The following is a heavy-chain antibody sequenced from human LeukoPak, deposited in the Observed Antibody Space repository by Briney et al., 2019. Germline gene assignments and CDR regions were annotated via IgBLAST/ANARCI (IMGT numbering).Heavy chain of an antibody. Sequence: SVKVSCKASGGTFSSYAISWVRQAPGQGLEWMGRIIPIFGTANYAQKFQGRVTITTDESTSTAYMELSSLRPEDTAVYYCARDAAADFWTAGYYFDYWGQGTLVTVSS. V-gene: IGHV1-69*05. CDR3: ARDAAADFWTAGYYFDY. D-gene: IGHD3-3*01. CDR2: IIPIFGTA. CDR1: GGTFSSYA. J-gene: IGHJ4*02.